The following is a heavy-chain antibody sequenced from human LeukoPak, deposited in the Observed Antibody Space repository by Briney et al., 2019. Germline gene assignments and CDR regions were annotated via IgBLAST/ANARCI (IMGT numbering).Heavy chain of an antibody. CDR3: ARVAMVRGVIRGRHFDY. J-gene: IGHJ4*02. V-gene: IGHV1-18*01. CDR2: ISAYNGNT. CDR1: GGTFSSYA. Sequence: ASVKVSCKASGGTFSSYAISWVRQAPGQGLEWMGWISAYNGNTNYAQKLQGGVTMTTDTSTSTAYMELRSLRSDDTAVYYCARVAMVRGVIRGRHFDYWGQGTLVTVSS. D-gene: IGHD3-10*01.